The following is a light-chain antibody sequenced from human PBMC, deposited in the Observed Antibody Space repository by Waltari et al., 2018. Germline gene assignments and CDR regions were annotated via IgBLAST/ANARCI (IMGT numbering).Light chain of an antibody. Sequence: EIVLTQSPATLSLSPGERATLSCRASQSVSSYLAWYQQKPGQAPRLLIYDASNRATGIPARFSGSGSGTDFTLTISSLEPEDFAVYYCQQRCNLFTFGPGIKVDIK. CDR2: DAS. V-gene: IGKV3-11*01. J-gene: IGKJ3*01. CDR3: QQRCNLFT. CDR1: QSVSSY.